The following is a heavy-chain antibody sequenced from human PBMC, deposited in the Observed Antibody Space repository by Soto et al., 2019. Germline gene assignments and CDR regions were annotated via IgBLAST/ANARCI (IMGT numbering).Heavy chain of an antibody. CDR2: ITRSSSPI. CDR1: GFTFSSYS. J-gene: IGHJ4*02. V-gene: IGHV3-48*02. Sequence: VGSLRLSCAASGFTFSSYSMNWVRQAPGKGLEWVSYITRSSSPIYYADSVKGRFTISRDNGKNSLYLQMNSLRDEDTAVYYCARLYTSGWYFDHWGQGTLVTVSS. CDR3: ARLYTSGWYFDH. D-gene: IGHD6-19*01.